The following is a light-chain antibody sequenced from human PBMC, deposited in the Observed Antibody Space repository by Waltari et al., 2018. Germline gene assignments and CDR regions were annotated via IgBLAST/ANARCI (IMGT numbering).Light chain of an antibody. Sequence: DIQMTQSPSSLSASVGDRVTISCQASQDIAKYLNWYQQKPGKAPKLLIYDASYLETGVPSRFSGSGSGTDLTFTISSLQTEDIATYYCQQYDNVPRTFGQGTKLEIK. V-gene: IGKV1-33*01. CDR3: QQYDNVPRT. CDR1: QDIAKY. CDR2: DAS. J-gene: IGKJ2*01.